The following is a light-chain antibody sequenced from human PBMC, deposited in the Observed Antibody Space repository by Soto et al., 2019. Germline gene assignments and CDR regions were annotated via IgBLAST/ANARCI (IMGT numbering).Light chain of an antibody. CDR1: QSIGDT. CDR3: QQYNNWPPWT. V-gene: IGKV3-15*01. J-gene: IGKJ1*01. CDR2: GAS. Sequence: EIVMTQSPATLSVSPGGRATLSCRASQSIGDTLAWYQQKPGQAPRLVIHGASSRVTGLPARFSGSGSGTEFTLTISSLQSEDFAVYYCQQYNNWPPWTFGQGTKVDIK.